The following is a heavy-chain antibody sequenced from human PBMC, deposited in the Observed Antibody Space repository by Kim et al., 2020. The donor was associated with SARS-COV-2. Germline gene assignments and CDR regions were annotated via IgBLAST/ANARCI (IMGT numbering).Heavy chain of an antibody. CDR2: INPNVGRT. CDR3: ARSITNFDY. J-gene: IGHJ4*02. CDR1: GCTFTSYY. D-gene: IGHD2-21*01. V-gene: IGHV1-46*01. Sequence: ASVKVSCKASGCTFTSYYINWVRQAPGQGLEWMGIINPNVGRTKYAQKFQGRVTMTRDTSTRTVYMELSSLTSEDTAVYYCARSITNFDYRGKGTRVTV.